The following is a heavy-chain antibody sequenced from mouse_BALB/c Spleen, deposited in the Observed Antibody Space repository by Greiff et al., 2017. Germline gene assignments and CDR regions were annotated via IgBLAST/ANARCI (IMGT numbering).Heavy chain of an antibody. V-gene: IGHV5-17*02. CDR3: ARGGYDLNG. CDR1: GFTFSSFG. J-gene: IGHJ4*01. D-gene: IGHD2-14*01. CDR2: ISSGSSTI. Sequence: EVKLVESGGGLVQPGGSRKLSCAASGFTFSSFGMHWVRQAPEKGLEWVAYISSGSSTIYYADTVKGRFTISRDNPKNTLFLQMTSLRSEDTAMYYCARGGYDLNGGGQGTSVTVSS.